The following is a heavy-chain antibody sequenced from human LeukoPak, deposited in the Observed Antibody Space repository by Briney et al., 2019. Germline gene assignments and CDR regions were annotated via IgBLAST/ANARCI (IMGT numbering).Heavy chain of an antibody. CDR1: GGSFSGYY. CDR3: ARGGYSYGPRKYFDH. Sequence: PSETLSLTCAVYGGSFSGYYWSWIRQPPGKGLEWIGEINHSGSTNYNPSLKSRVTISVDTSKNQFSLKLSSVTAADTAVYYCARGGYSYGPRKYFDHWGQGTLVTVSS. CDR2: INHSGST. V-gene: IGHV4-34*01. J-gene: IGHJ4*02. D-gene: IGHD5-18*01.